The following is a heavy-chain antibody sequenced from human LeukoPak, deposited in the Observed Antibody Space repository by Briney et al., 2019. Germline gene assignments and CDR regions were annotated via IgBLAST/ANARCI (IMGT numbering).Heavy chain of an antibody. Sequence: SETLSLTCTVSGGSISSGGYYWSWIRQHPGKGLEWIAYIYYSGSTYYNPSLKSRFTISVHTSKNQFSMKLSSVTAADTAVYYCARFSSSWFNYFDYWGQGTLVTVSS. J-gene: IGHJ4*02. CDR3: ARFSSSWFNYFDY. CDR2: IYYSGST. D-gene: IGHD6-13*01. V-gene: IGHV4-31*03. CDR1: GGSISSGGYY.